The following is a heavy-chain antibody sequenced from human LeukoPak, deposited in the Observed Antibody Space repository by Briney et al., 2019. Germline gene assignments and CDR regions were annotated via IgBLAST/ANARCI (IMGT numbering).Heavy chain of an antibody. D-gene: IGHD2-15*01. CDR1: GFTFDDYA. CDR3: AKDLGGDIVVVVAAT. J-gene: IGHJ4*02. V-gene: IGHV3-9*01. CDR2: ISWNSGSI. Sequence: GGSLRLSCAASGFTFDDYAMHWVRQAPGKGLEWVSGISWNSGSIGYADSVKGRFTISRDNAKNSLYLQMNSLRAEDTALYYCAKDLGGDIVVVVAATWGQGTLVTVSS.